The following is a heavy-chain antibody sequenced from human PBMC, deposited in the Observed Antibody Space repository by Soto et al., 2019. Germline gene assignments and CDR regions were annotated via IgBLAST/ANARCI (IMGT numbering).Heavy chain of an antibody. CDR2: ISHRSLTI. Sequence: GGSLRLSCAASGFTFSDHYMAWFRQSPERGLEWLAYISHRSLTIYHARSVKDRFTISRDDATDSLYLQMNSLRVEDTAVYFCARGGGSSPFDYWGQGTVVTVSS. CDR3: ARGGGSSPFDY. D-gene: IGHD6-6*01. J-gene: IGHJ4*02. V-gene: IGHV3-11*01. CDR1: GFTFSDHY.